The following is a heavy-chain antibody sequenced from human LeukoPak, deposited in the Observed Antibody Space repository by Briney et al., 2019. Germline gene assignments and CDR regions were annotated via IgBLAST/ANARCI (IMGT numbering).Heavy chain of an antibody. CDR2: IGAGGGAT. CDR1: GFTLSNYP. J-gene: IGHJ4*02. V-gene: IGHV3-23*01. D-gene: IGHD6-19*01. CDR3: AKGLAVATSYFDY. Sequence: GGSLRLSCAASGFTLSNYPMSWVRQAPGKGLEWVSTIGAGGGATYYADSVKGRFTFSTDSSKNTLYLQVNSLKAEDTAVYYCAKGLAVATSYFDYWGQGTLVTVSS.